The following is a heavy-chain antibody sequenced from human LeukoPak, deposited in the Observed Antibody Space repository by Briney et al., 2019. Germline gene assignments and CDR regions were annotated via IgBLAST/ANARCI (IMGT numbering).Heavy chain of an antibody. J-gene: IGHJ2*01. CDR2: IKQDGSEK. CDR3: AKSMTLQWRGFFDL. Sequence: GGSLRLSCAASGFTFSNYWMSWVRQAPGKGLEWVANIKQDGSEKCYVDSVKGRFTISRDNAKNSLYLQMNSLRAEDTAVYYCAKSMTLQWRGFFDLWGRGTHVTVSS. V-gene: IGHV3-7*01. D-gene: IGHD6-19*01. CDR1: GFTFSNYW.